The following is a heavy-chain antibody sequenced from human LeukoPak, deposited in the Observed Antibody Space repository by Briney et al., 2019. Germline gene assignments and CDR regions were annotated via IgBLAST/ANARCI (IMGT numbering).Heavy chain of an antibody. D-gene: IGHD3-22*01. CDR1: GGSISSGGYS. CDR3: ASQNYYDSSGYYYRSGEGNYFDY. CDR2: IYHSGST. Sequence: SETLSLTCAVSGGSISSGGYSWSWIRQPQGKGLEWIGYIYHSGSTYYNPSLKSRVTISVDRSKNQFSLKLSSVTAADTAVYYCASQNYYDSSGYYYRSGEGNYFDYWGQGTLVTVSS. V-gene: IGHV4-30-2*01. J-gene: IGHJ4*02.